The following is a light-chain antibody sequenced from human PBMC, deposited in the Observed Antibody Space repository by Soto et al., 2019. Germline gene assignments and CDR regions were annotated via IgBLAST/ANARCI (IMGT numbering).Light chain of an antibody. CDR3: ISFTRSNSYV. V-gene: IGLV2-14*03. Sequence: QSVMTQPASVSGSPGQSITISCTGGSSDVGAYNYVSWYQQHPGKVPKLMIYDVSDRPSGVSNRFSGSKSGNTASLTISGLQAEDASDYYCISFTRSNSYVFGTGTKLTVL. J-gene: IGLJ1*01. CDR2: DVS. CDR1: SSDVGAYNY.